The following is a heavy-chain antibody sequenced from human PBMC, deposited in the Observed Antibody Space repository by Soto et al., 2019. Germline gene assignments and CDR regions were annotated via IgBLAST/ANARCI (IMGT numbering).Heavy chain of an antibody. Sequence: QVQLVESGGGVVQPGRSLRLSCAASGFTFSSYAMHWVRQAPGEGLEWVAVISYDGSNKYYADSVKGRFTISRDNSKNTLYLQMNSLRAEDTAVYYCARDGGSGTVTTFAYWGQGALVTVSS. J-gene: IGHJ4*02. D-gene: IGHD4-17*01. CDR3: ARDGGSGTVTTFAY. V-gene: IGHV3-30-3*01. CDR1: GFTFSSYA. CDR2: ISYDGSNK.